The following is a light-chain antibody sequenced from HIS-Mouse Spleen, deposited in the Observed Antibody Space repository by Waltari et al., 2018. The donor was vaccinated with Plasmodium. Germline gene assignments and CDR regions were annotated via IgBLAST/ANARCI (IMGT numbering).Light chain of an antibody. V-gene: IGLV3-10*01. Sequence: SYELTQPLSVSVSPGQTARITCSGDALPKKYAYWYQQKSGQAPVLVIYEDSKRPPGIPERFSGSSSGTMATLTISGAQVEDEADYYCYSTDSSGNHRVFGGGTKLTVL. J-gene: IGLJ3*02. CDR1: ALPKKY. CDR3: YSTDSSGNHRV. CDR2: EDS.